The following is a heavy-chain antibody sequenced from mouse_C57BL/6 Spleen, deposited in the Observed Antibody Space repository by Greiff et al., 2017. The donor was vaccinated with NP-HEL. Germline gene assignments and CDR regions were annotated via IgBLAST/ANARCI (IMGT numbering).Heavy chain of an antibody. Sequence: QVQLQQSGPGLVQPSQSLSLTCTVSGFSLTSYGVHWVRQSPGKGLEWLGVIWRGGSTDYNAAFMSRLSITKDNSKSQVFVKMNSLQADDTAIYYCAKGYYGSSYYFDDWGQGTTLTVSS. V-gene: IGHV2-5*01. CDR1: GFSLTSYG. D-gene: IGHD1-1*01. J-gene: IGHJ2*01. CDR2: IWRGGST. CDR3: AKGYYGSSYYFDD.